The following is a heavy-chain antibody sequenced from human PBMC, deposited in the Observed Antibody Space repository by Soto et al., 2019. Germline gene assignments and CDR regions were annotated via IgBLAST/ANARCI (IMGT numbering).Heavy chain of an antibody. Sequence: SETLSLTCTVSGGSLTSEGFYWGWIRQPPGKGLEWIGSIYYTGSTYDNPSLNRRVTMSVDTSKRQFSLMLTSVTAADTAVYYCARLLYDRSGYYYFDSWGQGTLVTVSS. D-gene: IGHD3-22*01. CDR1: GGSLTSEGFY. J-gene: IGHJ4*02. CDR2: IYYTGST. V-gene: IGHV4-39*01. CDR3: ARLLYDRSGYYYFDS.